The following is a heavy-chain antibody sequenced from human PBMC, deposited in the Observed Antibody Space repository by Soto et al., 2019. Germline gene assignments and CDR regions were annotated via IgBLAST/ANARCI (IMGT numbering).Heavy chain of an antibody. CDR3: AREEINCGGDCFSL. V-gene: IGHV3-48*03. D-gene: IGHD2-21*02. J-gene: IGHJ4*02. Sequence: EVQLVESGGDLVQPGGSLRLSCAASGFTFSSYEMNWVRQAPGRGLEWISYISSSGDLIYYSASVSGLFTVSRDSAKNSMYLQMNSLRAEDTAVYYCAREEINCGGDCFSLWGQETLVTVSS. CDR1: GFTFSSYE. CDR2: ISSSGDLI.